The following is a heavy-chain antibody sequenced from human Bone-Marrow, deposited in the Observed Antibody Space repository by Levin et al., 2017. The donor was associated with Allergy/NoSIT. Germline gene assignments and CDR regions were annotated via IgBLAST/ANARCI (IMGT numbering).Heavy chain of an antibody. D-gene: IGHD4-23*01. CDR3: AGGHDSYFYGMDV. J-gene: IGHJ6*02. Sequence: LSLTCAASGLPFYTYTMTWVRQAPGKGLEWVSSISSSSTYIYYADSVKGRFTISRDSAKNSLYLQMNSLSAEDTAVYYCAGGHDSYFYGMDVWGQGTTVTVSS. CDR2: ISSSSTYI. CDR1: GLPFYTYT. V-gene: IGHV3-21*01.